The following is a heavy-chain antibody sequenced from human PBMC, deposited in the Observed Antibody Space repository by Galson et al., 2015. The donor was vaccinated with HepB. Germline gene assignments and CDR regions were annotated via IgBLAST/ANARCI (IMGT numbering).Heavy chain of an antibody. CDR2: IIPIFGTA. CDR1: GGTFSSYA. D-gene: IGHD2-2*01. Sequence: SVKVSCKASGGTFSSYAISWVRQAPGQGLEWMGGIIPIFGTANYAQKFQGRVTITADKSTSTAYMELSSLRSEDTAVYYCARAAAMKEEDYYYGMDVWGQGTTVTVSS. V-gene: IGHV1-69*06. J-gene: IGHJ6*02. CDR3: ARAAAMKEEDYYYGMDV.